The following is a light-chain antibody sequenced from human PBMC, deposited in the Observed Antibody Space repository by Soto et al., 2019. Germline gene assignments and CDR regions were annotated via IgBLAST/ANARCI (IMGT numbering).Light chain of an antibody. CDR1: QSVSSSY. CDR3: QQYGSSPLT. Sequence: EIVLTQSPGTLSLSPGERATLSCRASQSVSSSYLAWYQQKPGQAPRLLIYGASSRATGIPDRLSGSGSGTDFTLTISRLEPEDFAVYYCQQYGSSPLTFGGGTKEEIK. V-gene: IGKV3-20*01. CDR2: GAS. J-gene: IGKJ4*01.